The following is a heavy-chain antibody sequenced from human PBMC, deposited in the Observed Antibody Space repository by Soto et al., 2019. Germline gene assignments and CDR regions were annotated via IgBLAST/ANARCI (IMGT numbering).Heavy chain of an antibody. CDR3: AGRGYSYGLDV. Sequence: GESLKISCKGSGYNFATYWIAWVRQLPGKGPEWMGIIYPGDSDTSYSPPFQGQVTISVDKSISTAYLQWNSLKASDTAVYYCAGRGYSYGLDVWGQGTKVTVSS. V-gene: IGHV5-51*01. J-gene: IGHJ6*02. CDR2: IYPGDSDT. D-gene: IGHD5-18*01. CDR1: GYNFATYW.